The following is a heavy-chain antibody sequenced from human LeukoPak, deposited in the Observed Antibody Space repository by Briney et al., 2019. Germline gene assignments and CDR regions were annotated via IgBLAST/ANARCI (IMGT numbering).Heavy chain of an antibody. D-gene: IGHD3-22*01. CDR1: GGSISSGGYY. Sequence: SETLSLTCTVSGGSISSGGYYWSWIRQHSGKGLEWIGYIYYSGSTYYNPSLKSRVTISVDTSKNQFSLKLSSVTAADTAVYYCARAYYDSSGCYFDYWGQGTLVTVSS. CDR3: ARAYYDSSGCYFDY. CDR2: IYYSGST. V-gene: IGHV4-31*03. J-gene: IGHJ4*02.